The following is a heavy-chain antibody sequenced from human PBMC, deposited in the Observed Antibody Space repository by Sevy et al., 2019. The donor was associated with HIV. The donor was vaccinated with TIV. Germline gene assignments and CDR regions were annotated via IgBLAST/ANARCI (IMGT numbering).Heavy chain of an antibody. D-gene: IGHD3-10*01. CDR1: QFNFDTYA. V-gene: IGHV3-33*01. CDR3: ATNMVHAGAYDSYFNF. J-gene: IGHJ4*02. CDR2: IWYDGSSK. Sequence: GGSLRLSCVASQFNFDTYAIHWVSQAPGKGLEWVAMIWYDGSSKDYAESVKGRFAISRDNSQNTAFLQMNSLRAEDTGVYYCATNMVHAGAYDSYFNFWGQGSLVTVSS.